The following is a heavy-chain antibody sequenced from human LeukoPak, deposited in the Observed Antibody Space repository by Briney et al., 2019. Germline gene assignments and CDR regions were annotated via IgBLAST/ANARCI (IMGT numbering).Heavy chain of an antibody. CDR1: GGSISSYY. CDR3: ARGGYSYGYDDDFDY. Sequence: SETLSLTCTVSGGSISSYYWSWIRQPPGKGLEWIGYIYNSGSTNYNPSLKSRVTISVDTAKNQFSLKLSYVTAADTAVYYCARGGYSYGYDDDFDYWGQGSLVTVSS. D-gene: IGHD5-18*01. J-gene: IGHJ4*02. CDR2: IYNSGST. V-gene: IGHV4-59*01.